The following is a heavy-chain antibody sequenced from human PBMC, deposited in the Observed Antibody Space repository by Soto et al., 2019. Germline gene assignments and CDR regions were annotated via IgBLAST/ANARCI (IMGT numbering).Heavy chain of an antibody. D-gene: IGHD6-6*01. V-gene: IGHV1-18*04. CDR3: AIFEYSSSPDY. Sequence: GASVKVSCKASGYTFTSYGISWVRQAPGQGLEWMGWISAYNGNTNYAQKLQGRVTMTTDTSTCTAYMELRSLRTDATTVYYCAIFEYSSSPDYWGQGTLVTVSS. CDR2: ISAYNGNT. J-gene: IGHJ4*02. CDR1: GYTFTSYG.